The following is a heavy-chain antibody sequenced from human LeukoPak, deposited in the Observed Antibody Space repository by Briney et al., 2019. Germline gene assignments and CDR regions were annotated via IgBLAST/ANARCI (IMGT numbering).Heavy chain of an antibody. D-gene: IGHD3-22*01. CDR1: GYTFTSYG. Sequence: ASVKVSCKASGYTFTSYGISWVRQAPGQGLEWMGWISAYNGNTNYAQMLQGRVTMTTDTSTSTAYMELRSLRSDDTAVYYCARDHYYDSSGGFDYWGHGTLVTVSS. CDR3: ARDHYYDSSGGFDY. J-gene: IGHJ4*01. V-gene: IGHV1-18*01. CDR2: ISAYNGNT.